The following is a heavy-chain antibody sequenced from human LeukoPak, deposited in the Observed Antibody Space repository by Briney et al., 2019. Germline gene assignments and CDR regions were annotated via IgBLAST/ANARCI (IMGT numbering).Heavy chain of an antibody. CDR1: GFTFSSYA. Sequence: PGGSLRLSCAASGFTFSSYAMSWVRQAPGKGLEWVSSISSSSSYIYYADSVKGRFTISRDNAKNSLYLQMNSLRAEDTAVYYCARVPEIRYFDWLLSYYYGMDVWGQGTTVTVSS. V-gene: IGHV3-21*01. J-gene: IGHJ6*02. D-gene: IGHD3-9*01. CDR2: ISSSSSYI. CDR3: ARVPEIRYFDWLLSYYYGMDV.